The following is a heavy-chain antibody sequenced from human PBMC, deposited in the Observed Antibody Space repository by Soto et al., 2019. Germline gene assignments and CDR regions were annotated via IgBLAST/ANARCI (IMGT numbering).Heavy chain of an antibody. Sequence: SETMSLTCTVSGGSISSSSYYWGWIRQPPGKGLEWIGSIYYSGSTYYNPSLKSRVTISVDTSKNQFTLKLISVTAADTAVYYCAVVDSTGNWFDPWGEGALVTVSS. CDR3: AVVDSTGNWFDP. CDR2: IYYSGST. J-gene: IGHJ5*02. CDR1: GGSISSSSYY. D-gene: IGHD6-25*01. V-gene: IGHV4-39*01.